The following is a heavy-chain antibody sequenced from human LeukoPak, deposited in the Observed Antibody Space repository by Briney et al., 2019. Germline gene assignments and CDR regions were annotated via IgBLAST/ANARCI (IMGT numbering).Heavy chain of an antibody. CDR1: GDSVSSNSAA. CDR2: TYYRSKWYN. D-gene: IGHD1-26*01. J-gene: IGHJ5*02. V-gene: IGHV6-1*01. Sequence: SQTLSLTCAISGDSVSSNSAAWNWIRQSPSRGLEWLGRTYYRSKWYNTYAVSLKSRITINPDTYKNHFSLQLNSVTPEDTAIYFCARAGEVGTTWSWFDHWGQGTLVTVSS. CDR3: ARAGEVGTTWSWFDH.